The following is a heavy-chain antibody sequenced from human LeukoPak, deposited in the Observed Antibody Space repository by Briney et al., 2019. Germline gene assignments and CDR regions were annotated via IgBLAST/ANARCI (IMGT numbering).Heavy chain of an antibody. CDR1: GFTFSSYW. D-gene: IGHD5-18*01. CDR3: ARDPVDTAMVPFSDY. V-gene: IGHV3-7*01. CDR2: IKQDGSEK. Sequence: PGGSLRLSCAASGFTFSSYWMSWVRQAPGKGLEWVANIKQDGSEKYYVDSVKGRFTISRDNAKNSLYLQMNSLRAEDTAVYYCARDPVDTAMVPFSDYWGQGILVTVSP. J-gene: IGHJ4*02.